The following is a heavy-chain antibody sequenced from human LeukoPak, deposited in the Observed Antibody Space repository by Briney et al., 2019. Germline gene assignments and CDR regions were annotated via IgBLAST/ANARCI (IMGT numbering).Heavy chain of an antibody. CDR2: IYTSATT. Sequence: PSETLSLTCTVSGGSISNYYWSWVRQPAGKGLEWIGRIYTSATTNYNPSLKSRVTMSVDTSKNQFSLKLSSVTAADTAVYYCARDRLLFNYYYYYMDVWGKGTTVTVSS. V-gene: IGHV4-4*07. D-gene: IGHD2/OR15-2a*01. J-gene: IGHJ6*03. CDR1: GGSISNYY. CDR3: ARDRLLFNYYYYYMDV.